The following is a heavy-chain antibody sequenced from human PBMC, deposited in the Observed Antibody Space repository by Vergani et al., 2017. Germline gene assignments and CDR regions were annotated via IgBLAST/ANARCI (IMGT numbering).Heavy chain of an antibody. V-gene: IGHV4-34*01. CDR2: IDHTGRP. D-gene: IGHD4-11*01. Sequence: QVQLQQWGGGLLKPSETLSLTCVVNGWSFTSYHWTWIRQSPGEGLEWVGDIDHTGRPDYNPSLKSRLTMSVNKYRNQFSLTLNSVTATDAAIYFCARVNTENSAHLYYFNYLDVWGQGTVVTVS. CDR3: ARVNTENSAHLYYFNYLDV. J-gene: IGHJ6*03. CDR1: GWSFTSYH.